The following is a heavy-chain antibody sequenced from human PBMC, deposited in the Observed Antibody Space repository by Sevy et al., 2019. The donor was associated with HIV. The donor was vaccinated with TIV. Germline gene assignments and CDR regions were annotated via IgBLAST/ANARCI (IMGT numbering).Heavy chain of an antibody. CDR1: GFTFSTYG. Sequence: GGSLRLSCAASGFTFSTYGMHWVRQAPGKGLEWVAVIWFDGSNTYYADSMKGRFTISRDIAKNTLHLQMNSLRVEDTAVYYCARDLEFYDYGDYGPAFMPDYWGQGTLVTVSS. CDR3: ARDLEFYDYGDYGPAFMPDY. J-gene: IGHJ4*02. CDR2: IWFDGSNT. V-gene: IGHV3-33*01. D-gene: IGHD4-17*01.